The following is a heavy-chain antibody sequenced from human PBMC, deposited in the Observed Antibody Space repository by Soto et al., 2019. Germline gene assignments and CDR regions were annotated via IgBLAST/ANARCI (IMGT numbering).Heavy chain of an antibody. D-gene: IGHD6-19*01. Sequence: ASVEVSSKASGYTFTGYYMHWVRQAPGQGLEWMGWINPNSGGTNYAQKFQGWVTMTRDTSISTAYMELSRLRSDDTAVYYCARDLWDSSGGSRDYYYGMDVWGQGTTVTVSS. CDR2: INPNSGGT. CDR1: GYTFTGYY. CDR3: ARDLWDSSGGSRDYYYGMDV. J-gene: IGHJ6*02. V-gene: IGHV1-2*04.